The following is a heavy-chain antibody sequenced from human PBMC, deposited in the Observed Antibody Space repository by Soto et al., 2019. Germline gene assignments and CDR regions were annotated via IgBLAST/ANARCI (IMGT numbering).Heavy chain of an antibody. D-gene: IGHD6-13*01. V-gene: IGHV5-51*01. CDR3: ASTAAAGNYYYGVDF. CDR2: IYPGDSDT. CDR1: GYSFTSYW. J-gene: IGHJ6*02. Sequence: PGESLKISCKGSGYSFTSYWIGWVRQMPGKGLEWMGIIYPGDSDTRYSPSFQGQVTISADKSISTAYLQWSSLKASDTAMYYCASTAAAGNYYYGVDFWGQGTTVTVSS.